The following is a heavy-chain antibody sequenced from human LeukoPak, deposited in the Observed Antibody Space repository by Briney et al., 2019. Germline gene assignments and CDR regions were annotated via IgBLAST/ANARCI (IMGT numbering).Heavy chain of an antibody. Sequence: ASVKVSCKASGYTFTGYYMHWVRQAPGQGLEWMGWINPNSGGTNYAQKFQGRVTMTRDTSISTAYMELSRLRSDDTAVYYCARDESGRAKYSSSWYGRFDPWGQGTLVTVSS. CDR2: INPNSGGT. V-gene: IGHV1-2*02. CDR3: ARDESGRAKYSSSWYGRFDP. CDR1: GYTFTGYY. J-gene: IGHJ5*02. D-gene: IGHD6-13*01.